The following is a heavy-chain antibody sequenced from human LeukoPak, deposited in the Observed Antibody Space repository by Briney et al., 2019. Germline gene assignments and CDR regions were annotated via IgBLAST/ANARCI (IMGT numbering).Heavy chain of an antibody. J-gene: IGHJ4*02. CDR1: GYTFTSYA. CDR2: INTNTGNP. D-gene: IGHD2-15*01. CDR3: ARVLGWRYCSGGSCYLGY. Sequence: ASVRVSCKASGYTFTSYAMNWVRQAPGQGLEWMGWINTNTGNPTYAQGFTGRFVFSLDTSVSTAYLQISSLKAEDTAVYYCARVLGWRYCSGGSCYLGYWGQGTLVTVSS. V-gene: IGHV7-4-1*02.